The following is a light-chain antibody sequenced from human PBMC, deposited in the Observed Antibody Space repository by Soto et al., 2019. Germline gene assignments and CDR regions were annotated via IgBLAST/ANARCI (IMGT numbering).Light chain of an antibody. V-gene: IGLV2-14*01. CDR3: TSYTSSSTTV. CDR2: DVT. Sequence: QSALTQPASVSGSPGQSITISCTGTSSDVGGYNSVSWYRQYPGKAPKLIIFDVTDRPSGISTRFSVSKSGNTASLTISGLQAEEDAVFYCTSYTSSSTTVFGAGTKLTVL. CDR1: SSDVGGYNS. J-gene: IGLJ1*01.